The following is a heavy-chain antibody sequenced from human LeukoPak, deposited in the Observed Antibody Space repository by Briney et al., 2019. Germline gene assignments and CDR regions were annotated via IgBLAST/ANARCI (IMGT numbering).Heavy chain of an antibody. CDR2: ISYDGSNK. CDR1: GFTFSSYG. V-gene: IGHV3-30*03. J-gene: IGHJ3*02. CDR3: ARESMDGTAFDI. D-gene: IGHD5-24*01. Sequence: GGSLRLSCAASGFTFSSYGMHWVRQAPGKGLEWVAVISYDGSNKYYADSVKGRFTISRDNSKNTLYLQMNSLRAEDTAVYYCARESMDGTAFDIGGQGTMVPVSS.